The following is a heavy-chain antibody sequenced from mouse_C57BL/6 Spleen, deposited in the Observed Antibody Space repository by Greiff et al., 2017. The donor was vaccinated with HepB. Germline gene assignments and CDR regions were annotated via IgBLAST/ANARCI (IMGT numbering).Heavy chain of an antibody. J-gene: IGHJ2*01. CDR2: IYPGDGDT. CDR3: ARWYYGSSLDY. D-gene: IGHD1-1*01. V-gene: IGHV1-80*01. CDR1: GSAFSSYW. Sequence: VQLQQSGASVKISCKASGSAFSSYWMNWVKQRPGKGLEWIGQIYPGDGDTNYNGKFKGKATLTADKSSSTAYMQLSSLTSEDSAVYSCARWYYGSSLDYWGQGTTLTVSS.